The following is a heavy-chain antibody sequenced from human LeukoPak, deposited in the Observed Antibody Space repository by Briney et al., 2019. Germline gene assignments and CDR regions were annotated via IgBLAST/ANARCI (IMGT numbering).Heavy chain of an antibody. CDR1: GYNFITYG. CDR2: INPYHGKT. CDR3: ARDRIAAAVLDY. D-gene: IGHD6-13*01. J-gene: IGHJ4*02. V-gene: IGHV1-18*01. Sequence: GASVKVSCKASGYNFITYGFSWVRQAPGQGLEWMGWINPYHGKTKYAQKFQGRVTMTTDTSTNTAHMEVRSLTSDDTAVYFCARDRIAAAVLDYWGQGTLVTVSS.